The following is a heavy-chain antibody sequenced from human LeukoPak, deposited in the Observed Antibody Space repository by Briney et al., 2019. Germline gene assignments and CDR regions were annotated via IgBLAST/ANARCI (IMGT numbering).Heavy chain of an antibody. D-gene: IGHD3-10*01. CDR3: AKGGLRLYFGQFHY. CDR1: GFTFDTYV. J-gene: IGHJ4*02. Sequence: GGSLRLSCAASGFTFDTYVMSWVRQAPGKGLEWVSGISGSGGTTDYADSVKGRFTISRDSAKNSLYLQMNSLRVEDTALYYCAKGGLRLYFGQFHYWGQGTLVTVSS. V-gene: IGHV3-20*04. CDR2: ISGSGGTT.